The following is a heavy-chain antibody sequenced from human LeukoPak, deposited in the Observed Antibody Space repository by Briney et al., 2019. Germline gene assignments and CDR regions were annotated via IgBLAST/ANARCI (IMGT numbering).Heavy chain of an antibody. V-gene: IGHV3-23*01. CDR3: AKVAESGYSSRRPDY. CDR2: ISGSGGST. Sequence: GGSLRLSCAASGITVSTNFMSWVRQAPGKGLEWVSAISGSGGSTYYADSVKGRFTISRDNSKNTLYLQMNSLRAEDTAVYYCAKVAESGYSSRRPDYWGQGTLVTVSS. J-gene: IGHJ4*02. D-gene: IGHD6-13*01. CDR1: GITVSTNF.